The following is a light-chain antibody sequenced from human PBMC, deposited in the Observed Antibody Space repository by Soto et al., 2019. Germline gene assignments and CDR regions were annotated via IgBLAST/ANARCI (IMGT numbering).Light chain of an antibody. CDR3: QQHGSSPLVT. V-gene: IGKV3-20*01. CDR2: GAS. J-gene: IGKJ5*01. Sequence: EIVLTQSPGTLSLSPGERATLSCRASQRVSSSYLAWYQQKPGQAPRLLIYGASSRATGIPDRFSGSGSGTDFTLTIIRLEPEDFAVYYCQQHGSSPLVTFGQGTRLEIK. CDR1: QRVSSSY.